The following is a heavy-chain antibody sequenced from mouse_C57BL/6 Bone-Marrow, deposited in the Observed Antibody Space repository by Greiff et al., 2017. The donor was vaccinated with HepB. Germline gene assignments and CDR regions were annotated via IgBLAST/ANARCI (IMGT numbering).Heavy chain of an antibody. CDR2: ISSGGDYI. CDR1: GFTFSSYA. J-gene: IGHJ2*01. D-gene: IGHD3-1*01. CDR3: TRDRDSLYYFDY. V-gene: IGHV5-9-1*02. Sequence: EVKLVESGEGLVKPGGSLKLSCAASGFTFSSYAMSWVRQTPEKRLEWVAYISSGGDYIYYADTVKGRCTISRDNARNTLYLQMSSLKSEDTAMYYCTRDRDSLYYFDYWGQGTTLTVSS.